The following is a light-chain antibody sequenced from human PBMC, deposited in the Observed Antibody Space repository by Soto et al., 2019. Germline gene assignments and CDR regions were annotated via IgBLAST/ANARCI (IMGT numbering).Light chain of an antibody. CDR3: SSHTSLDTRV. CDR1: SSVVGGYDY. CDR2: EVT. J-gene: IGLJ1*01. Sequence: QSVLTQPASVSGSPGQSIAISCTGTSSVVGGYDYVSWYQQHPDKAPKLIIYEVTKRPSGVSNRFSGSKSGNTASLTISGLQPDDEADYYCSSHTSLDTRVFGSGTKLTVL. V-gene: IGLV2-14*01.